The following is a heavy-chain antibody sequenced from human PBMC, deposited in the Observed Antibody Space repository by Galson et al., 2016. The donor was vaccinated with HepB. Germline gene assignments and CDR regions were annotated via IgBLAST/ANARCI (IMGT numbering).Heavy chain of an antibody. V-gene: IGHV3-23*01. CDR3: AGLSGSYYFGMDV. CDR1: EFFSSQHA. Sequence: SQTLTCSGSEFFSSQHATNGVPQAPGKGLEWVSAISSSADFIYYADSVQGRFTISRDNSKNTLYLQMNSLRAEDTAVYYCAGLSGSYYFGMDVWGQGTTVTVSS. J-gene: IGHJ6*02. CDR2: ISSSADFI. D-gene: IGHD1-26*01.